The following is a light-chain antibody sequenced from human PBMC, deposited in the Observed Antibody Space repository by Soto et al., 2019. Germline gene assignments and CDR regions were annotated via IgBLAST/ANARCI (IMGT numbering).Light chain of an antibody. V-gene: IGKV3-15*01. Sequence: EIVMTQSPATLSVSPGERATLSCRASQSVSSNLAWYQQKPGQAPRLLIYGASTRATGIPARFSGSGSGTEFTLTISSLQSEEFAVYYCQQYNNWPSWAFGQGTNVEIK. CDR1: QSVSSN. CDR3: QQYNNWPSWA. J-gene: IGKJ1*01. CDR2: GAS.